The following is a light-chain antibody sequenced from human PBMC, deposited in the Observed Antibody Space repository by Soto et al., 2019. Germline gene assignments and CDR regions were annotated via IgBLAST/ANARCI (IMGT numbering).Light chain of an antibody. V-gene: IGLV2-14*03. CDR1: SNDVGGHDY. CDR2: DVR. CDR3: ASYTSSSTLV. Sequence: QSALTQPASVSGSPGQSIIISCNGTSNDVGGHDYVSWYQQHPGKAPKLLIYDVRSRASGVSDRFSGSKSGHTASLTISGSRPEDEADYYCASYTSSSTLVFGTGTKVTVL. J-gene: IGLJ1*01.